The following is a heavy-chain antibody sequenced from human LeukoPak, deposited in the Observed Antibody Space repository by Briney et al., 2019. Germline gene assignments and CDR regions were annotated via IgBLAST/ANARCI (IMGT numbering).Heavy chain of an antibody. J-gene: IGHJ3*01. CDR3: ARRWVYDKRAFDA. CDR2: IYYTGTT. CDR1: GGSISGTYY. V-gene: IGHV4-59*08. D-gene: IGHD3-16*01. Sequence: SETLSLTCTVSGGSISGTYYWSWIRQPPGKGLEWIGYIYYTGTTDSNPSLKSRVTISLDTSKNQFSLNLSSVTAADTAVYYCARRWVYDKRAFDAWGQGTMATVSS.